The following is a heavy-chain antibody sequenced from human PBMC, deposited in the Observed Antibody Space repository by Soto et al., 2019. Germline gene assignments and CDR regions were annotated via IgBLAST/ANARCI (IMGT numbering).Heavy chain of an antibody. CDR3: AREGGSAYGMDV. Sequence: QVHLVQSGAEVAKPGASVKVSCKPSGYTFTGYYINWVRQAPGQGLEGMGWINPSSGDSKYAQKFHGRVTMTRDTSISTAYLDLRNLRSDDTAVYYRAREGGSAYGMDVWGQGTAVTVSS. CDR1: GYTFTGYY. D-gene: IGHD1-26*01. V-gene: IGHV1-2*02. J-gene: IGHJ6*02. CDR2: INPSSGDS.